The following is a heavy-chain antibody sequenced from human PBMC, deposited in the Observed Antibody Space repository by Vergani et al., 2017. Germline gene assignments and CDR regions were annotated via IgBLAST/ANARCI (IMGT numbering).Heavy chain of an antibody. V-gene: IGHV3-11*01. Sequence: QVQLVESGGGLVKPGGSLRLSCAASGFTFSDYYMSWIRQAPGRGLEWVSYISSSGITIYYADYVKGRFTISRENAKNSLYLQMNSLRAEDTAVYYRARGGYDDSSGYYQYYYYYYMDVWGKGTTVTVSS. D-gene: IGHD3-22*01. CDR3: ARGGYDDSSGYYQYYYYYYMDV. CDR1: GFTFSDYY. J-gene: IGHJ6*03. CDR2: ISSSGITI.